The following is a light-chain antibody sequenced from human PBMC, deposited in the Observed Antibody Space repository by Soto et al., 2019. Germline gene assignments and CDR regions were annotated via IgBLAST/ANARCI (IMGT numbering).Light chain of an antibody. CDR3: QQYYSTPYT. CDR1: QSVLHSSHNENY. V-gene: IGKV4-1*01. J-gene: IGKJ2*01. CDR2: WAS. Sequence: DIVLTQSPDSLAVSLGERATINCKSSQSVLHSSHNENYLVWYQQKPGQPPKLLIYWASTRESGVPDRFSGSESGTDFTLTIRSLQAEDVAVYYCQQYYSTPYTFGQGTKLEIK.